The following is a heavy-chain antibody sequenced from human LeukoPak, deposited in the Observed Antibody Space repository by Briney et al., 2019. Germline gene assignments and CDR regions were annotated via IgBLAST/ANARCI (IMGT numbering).Heavy chain of an antibody. J-gene: IGHJ4*02. CDR2: IHTSGTT. Sequence: SETLSLTCSVSGRSVSTHYWSWIRQPAGKGLEWIGRIHTSGTTNYNPSLKSRVTLSLDTSNNQLSLTVTSVTAADTAVYFCARDGDGGGYPDYWGQGTLVTVSS. CDR1: GRSVSTHY. D-gene: IGHD3-22*01. V-gene: IGHV4-4*07. CDR3: ARDGDGGGYPDY.